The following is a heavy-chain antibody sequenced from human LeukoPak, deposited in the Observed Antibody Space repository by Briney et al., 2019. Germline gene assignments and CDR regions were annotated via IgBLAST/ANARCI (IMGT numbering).Heavy chain of an antibody. D-gene: IGHD1-26*01. Sequence: SETLSLTCTVSGYSISSGYYWGWIRQPPGKGLEWIGSIYHSGSTYYNPSLKSRVTISVDTSKNQFSLRLSSVTAADTAVYYCARGRVSGSYYKGDAFDIWGQGTMVTVSS. CDR2: IYHSGST. CDR1: GYSISSGYY. V-gene: IGHV4-38-2*02. CDR3: ARGRVSGSYYKGDAFDI. J-gene: IGHJ3*02.